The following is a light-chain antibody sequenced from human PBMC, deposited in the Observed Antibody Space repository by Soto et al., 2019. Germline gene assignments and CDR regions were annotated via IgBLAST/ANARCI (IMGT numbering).Light chain of an antibody. CDR3: QQRSNWPPIP. V-gene: IGKV3-11*01. J-gene: IGKJ5*01. CDR1: QSVSSY. Sequence: EIVLTQSPATLSLSPGERATLSCRGSQSVSSYLAWYQQKPGQAPRLLIYDASNRATGIPARFSRSGSGTDFTLTISSLEPADFAVYYCQQRSNWPPIPCGQGTRLEIK. CDR2: DAS.